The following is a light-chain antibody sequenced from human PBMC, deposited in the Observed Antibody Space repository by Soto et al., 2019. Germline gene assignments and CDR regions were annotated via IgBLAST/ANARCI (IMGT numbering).Light chain of an antibody. V-gene: IGKV3-20*01. CDR1: QSVSSSY. CDR2: GAS. J-gene: IGKJ2*01. Sequence: EIVLTQSPGTLSLSPGERATLSCRASQSVSSSYLAWYQQKPGQAPRLLIYGASGRATGIPDRFRGSGSGTDFTLTISRLEPEDFAVYYCQQYGSSSLYTFGQGTKLEIK. CDR3: QQYGSSSLYT.